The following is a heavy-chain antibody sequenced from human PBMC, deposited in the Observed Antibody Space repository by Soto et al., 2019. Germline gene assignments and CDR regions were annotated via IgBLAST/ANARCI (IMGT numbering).Heavy chain of an antibody. CDR3: ASMGTSATELYFFYY. CDR1: GGSISRGNYY. Sequence: SETLSLTCTVSGGSISRGNYYWSWIRQPQGKGLEWIGFISYSGSTYYNASLKSRFTISVDTSKNQFSLNLSFVAAADTAVYYCASMGTSATELYFFYYCGQGSLVIVSS. V-gene: IGHV4-30-4*08. J-gene: IGHJ4*02. D-gene: IGHD1-7*01. CDR2: ISYSGST.